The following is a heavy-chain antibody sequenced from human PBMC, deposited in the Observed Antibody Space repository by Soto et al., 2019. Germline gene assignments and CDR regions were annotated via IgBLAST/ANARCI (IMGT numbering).Heavy chain of an antibody. J-gene: IGHJ4*02. Sequence: PGGSLRLSCAASGFTFSSYAMSWGRQAPGKALEWVSAISGSGGSTYYADSVKGRFTISRDNSKNTLYLQMNSLRAEDTAVYYCAKDYYYDSSGYYCDRIIDYWGQGALVTVCS. CDR1: GFTFSSYA. CDR3: AKDYYYDSSGYYCDRIIDY. CDR2: ISGSGGST. V-gene: IGHV3-23*01. D-gene: IGHD3-22*01.